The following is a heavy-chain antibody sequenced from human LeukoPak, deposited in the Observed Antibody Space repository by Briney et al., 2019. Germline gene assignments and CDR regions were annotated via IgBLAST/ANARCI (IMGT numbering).Heavy chain of an antibody. CDR1: GFTFGDYG. D-gene: IGHD2-2*01. CDR3: ARAKDCNSTTCPFDI. J-gene: IGHJ3*02. CDR2: INWNSGST. Sequence: PGGSLRLSCAASGFTFGDYGMSWVRQVPGKGLEWVSGINWNSGSTGYADSVKGRFTISRDNARNSLYLQLNSLRAEDTALYFCARAKDCNSTTCPFDIWGQGTMVTVSS. V-gene: IGHV3-20*04.